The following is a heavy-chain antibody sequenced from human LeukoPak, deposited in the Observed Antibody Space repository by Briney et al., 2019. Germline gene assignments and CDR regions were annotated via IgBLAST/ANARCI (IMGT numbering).Heavy chain of an antibody. Sequence: PGGSLRLSCAASGFTFRYYWMAWVRQAPGKGLEWVANIKQDASEKYYVDSVRGRFTITRDIAKNSVYLQMNSLRAEDTALYYCARDTGDNFDYGGRGTLVTVFS. J-gene: IGHJ4*02. CDR1: GFTFRYYW. V-gene: IGHV3-7*01. CDR3: ARDTGDNFDY. CDR2: IKQDASEK. D-gene: IGHD2-21*02.